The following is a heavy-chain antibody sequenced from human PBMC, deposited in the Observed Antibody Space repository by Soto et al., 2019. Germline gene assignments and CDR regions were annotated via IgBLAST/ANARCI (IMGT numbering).Heavy chain of an antibody. D-gene: IGHD6-13*01. CDR3: ARHSSSSRGWFDP. CDR1: GGSISSYY. V-gene: IGHV4-59*08. Sequence: PSETLSVTWTVLGGSISSYYWSWIRQPPGKGLEWIGYIYYSGSTNYNPSLNSRVTISVDTSKNQFSLRLSSVTAADTAVYYCARHSSSSRGWFDPWGQGTLVTVSS. CDR2: IYYSGST. J-gene: IGHJ5*02.